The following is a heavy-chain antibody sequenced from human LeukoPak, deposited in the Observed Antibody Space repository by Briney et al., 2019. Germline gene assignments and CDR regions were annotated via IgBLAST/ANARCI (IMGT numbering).Heavy chain of an antibody. CDR2: ARSKAKSYTT. Sequence: GGSLRLSCAASGFTISDHYMDWVRQAPGKGREWVGRARSKAKSYTTEYAASVTGRFTISRDYSKNSLYLQMNSLKTEDTAVYYCARSVGLSPDYYHYDMDVWGQGTTVTVSS. CDR3: ARSVGLSPDYYHYDMDV. J-gene: IGHJ6*02. CDR1: GFTISDHY. V-gene: IGHV3-72*01. D-gene: IGHD1-26*01.